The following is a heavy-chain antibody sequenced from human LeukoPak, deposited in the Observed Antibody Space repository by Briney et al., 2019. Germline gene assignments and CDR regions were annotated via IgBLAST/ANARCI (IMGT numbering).Heavy chain of an antibody. CDR3: ASRFTMVPL. J-gene: IGHJ4*02. D-gene: IGHD3-10*01. V-gene: IGHV4-39*01. CDR1: GGSISSSSYY. Sequence: SETLSLTCTVSGGSISSSSYYWGWIRQPPGKGPEWIGSIYYSGSTYYNPSLKSRVTISVDTSKNQFSLKLSSVTAADTAVYYCASRFTMVPLWGQGTLVTVSS. CDR2: IYYSGST.